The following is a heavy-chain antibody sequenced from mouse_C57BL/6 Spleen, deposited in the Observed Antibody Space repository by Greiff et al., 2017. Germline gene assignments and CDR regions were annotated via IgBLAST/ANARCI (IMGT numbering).Heavy chain of an antibody. J-gene: IGHJ4*01. V-gene: IGHV1-50*01. CDR2: IDPSDSYT. Sequence: QVQLQQPGAELVKPGASVKLSCKASGYTFTSYWMQWVKQRPGKGLEWIGEIDPSDSYTNYNQKFKGKATLTVNTSSSTAYMQLSSLTSEDSAVYYYASGSSRGDYAMDYWGQGTSVTVSS. D-gene: IGHD1-3*01. CDR1: GYTFTSYW. CDR3: ASGSSRGDYAMDY.